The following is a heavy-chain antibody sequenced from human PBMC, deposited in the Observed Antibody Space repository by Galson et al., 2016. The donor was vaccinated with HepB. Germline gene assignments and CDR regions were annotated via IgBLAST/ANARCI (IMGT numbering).Heavy chain of an antibody. Sequence: CAISGDSVSSTRVAWNWIRQSPSRGLEWLGRTYYRSKYYSDYAVSVKSRISINPDTSRNQFSLQLDSVTPEDTAIYYCTRGSGWFDPWGQGTLVTVSS. CDR3: TRGSGWFDP. J-gene: IGHJ5*02. CDR2: TYYRSKYYS. CDR1: GDSVSSTRVA. V-gene: IGHV6-1*01.